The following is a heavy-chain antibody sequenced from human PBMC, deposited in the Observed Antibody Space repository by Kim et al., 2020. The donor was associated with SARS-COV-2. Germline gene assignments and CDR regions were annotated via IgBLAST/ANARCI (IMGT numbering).Heavy chain of an antibody. CDR3: ARGRVVAAAGILIPYYYY. CDR2: INHSGST. V-gene: IGHV4-34*01. J-gene: IGHJ6*01. D-gene: IGHD6-13*01. Sequence: SETLSHTCAVYGGSFSGYYWSWIRQPPGKGLEWIGEINHSGSTNYNPSLKSRVTISVDTSKNQFSLKLSSVTAADTAVYYCARGRVVAAAGILIPYYYY. CDR1: GGSFSGYY.